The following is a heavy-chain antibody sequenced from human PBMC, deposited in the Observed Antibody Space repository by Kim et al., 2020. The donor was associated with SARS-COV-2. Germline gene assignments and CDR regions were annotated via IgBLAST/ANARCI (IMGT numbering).Heavy chain of an antibody. CDR1: GFTFSSHA. CDR3: AKDGYGSGSYYTLKFDH. D-gene: IGHD3-10*01. J-gene: IGHJ4*02. V-gene: IGHV3-23*01. Sequence: GGSLRLSCATSGFTFSSHAMTWVRQAPGKGLEWVSTVSYAVGRTFYADSVKGRFIISRDNSKNTVYLDMNSLRAEDTAVYYCAKDGYGSGSYYTLKFDHWGQGTQVTVSS. CDR2: VSYAVGRT.